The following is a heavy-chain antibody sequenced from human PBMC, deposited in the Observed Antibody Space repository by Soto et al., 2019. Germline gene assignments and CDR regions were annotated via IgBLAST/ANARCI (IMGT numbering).Heavy chain of an antibody. Sequence: EVQLVESGGGLVKPGGSLRLSCAASGFTFSSYTMNWVRQAPGKGLEWVSSISGSSSYIYYADSVKGRFTISRDNAKNSLSLQMYSLRAENTAVYYCSSSSFWSGYSDFWSQGTLVTVSS. D-gene: IGHD3-3*01. CDR1: GFTFSSYT. V-gene: IGHV3-21*01. J-gene: IGHJ4*02. CDR2: ISGSSSYI. CDR3: SSSSFWSGYSDF.